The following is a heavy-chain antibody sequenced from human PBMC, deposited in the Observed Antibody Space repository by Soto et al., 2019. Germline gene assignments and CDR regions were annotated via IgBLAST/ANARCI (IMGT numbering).Heavy chain of an antibody. CDR2: IWYDGSNK. CDR1: GFTFSSYG. V-gene: IGHV3-33*01. CDR3: ARAPTQYISSWTFDY. J-gene: IGHJ4*02. D-gene: IGHD6-13*01. Sequence: QVQLVESGGGVVQPGRSLRLSCAASGFTFSSYGMHWVREAPGKGLEWVAVIWYDGSNKYYADSVKGRFTISRDNSKNTLYLQMNCLRAEDTAVYYCARAPTQYISSWTFDYWGQGTLVTVSS.